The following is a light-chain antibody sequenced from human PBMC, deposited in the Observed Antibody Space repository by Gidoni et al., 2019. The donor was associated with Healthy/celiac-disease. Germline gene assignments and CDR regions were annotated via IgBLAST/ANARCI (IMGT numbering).Light chain of an antibody. CDR1: QGISSW. Sequence: DIQITQSPSSVSASVGDRVTITCRASQGISSWLDWYQQKPGKAPKLLIYAASSLQGGVPSRFSGSGSGTDFTLTISSLQPEDFATYYCQQANSFSFTFGPGTKVDIK. J-gene: IGKJ3*01. V-gene: IGKV1-12*01. CDR2: AAS. CDR3: QQANSFSFT.